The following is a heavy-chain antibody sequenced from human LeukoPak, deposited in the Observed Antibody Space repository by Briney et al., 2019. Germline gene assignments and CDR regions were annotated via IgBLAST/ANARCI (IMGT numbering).Heavy chain of an antibody. V-gene: IGHV5-51*01. D-gene: IGHD2-21*02. CDR2: IYPGDSDT. J-gene: IGHJ4*02. CDR1: GYSFTSYW. CDR3: ARVEAYCGGDCYRAFDY. Sequence: GESLKISCKGSGYSFTSYWIGWVRQMPGKGLEWMGIIYPGDSDTRYSPSFQGQVTISADKSISTAYLQWSSLKASDTAMYYCARVEAYCGGDCYRAFDYWGQGTLVIVSS.